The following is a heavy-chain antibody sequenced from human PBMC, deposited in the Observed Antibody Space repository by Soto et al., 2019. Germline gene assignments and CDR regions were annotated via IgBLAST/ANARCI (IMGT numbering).Heavy chain of an antibody. CDR2: IYYSGST. D-gene: IGHD6-13*01. Sequence: SEALSLTCTVSCGSISSYYWSWIRQPPGKGLEWIGYIYYSGSTNYNPSLKSRVTISVDTSKNQFSLKLSSVTAADTAVYYCASHPRRQAGYWGQRTLVTVSS. J-gene: IGHJ4*02. CDR1: CGSISSYY. V-gene: IGHV4-59*08. CDR3: ASHPRRQAGY.